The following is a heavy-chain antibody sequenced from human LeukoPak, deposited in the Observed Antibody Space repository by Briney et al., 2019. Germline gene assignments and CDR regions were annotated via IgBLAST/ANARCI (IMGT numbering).Heavy chain of an antibody. CDR3: ARDFPPYSGSFRQFDP. CDR2: INPNSGGT. V-gene: IGHV1-2*02. Sequence: AASVKVSCKASGYTFTGYYMHWVRQAPGQGLEWMGWINPNSGGTNYAQKFQGRVTMTRDTSISTAYMELSRLRSDDTAVYYCARDFPPYSGSFRQFDPWGQGTLVTVSS. CDR1: GYTFTGYY. J-gene: IGHJ5*02. D-gene: IGHD1-26*01.